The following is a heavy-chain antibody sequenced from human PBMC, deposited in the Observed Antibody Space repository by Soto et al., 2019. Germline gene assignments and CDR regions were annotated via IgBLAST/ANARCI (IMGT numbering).Heavy chain of an antibody. J-gene: IGHJ4*02. CDR1: GFTFSSYS. CDR3: ARVVGATTWADY. CDR2: ISSSSSYI. V-gene: IGHV3-21*02. D-gene: IGHD1-26*01. Sequence: VQLVESGGGVVQPGGSLRLSCAASGFTFSSYSMNWVRQAPGKGLEWVSSISSSSSYIYYADSVKGRFTISRDNAKNSLYLQMNSLRAEDTAVYYCARVVGATTWADYWGQGTLVTVSS.